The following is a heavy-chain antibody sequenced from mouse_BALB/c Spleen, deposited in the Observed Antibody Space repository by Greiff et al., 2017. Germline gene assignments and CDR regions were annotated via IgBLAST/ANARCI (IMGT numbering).Heavy chain of an antibody. CDR2: INPGSGGT. Sequence: VQLQQSGAELVRPGTSVKVSCKASGYAFTNYLIEWVKQRPGQGLEWIGVINPGSGGTNYNEKFKGKVTLTADKSSSTVYMQISSLTSDDSAVFFCTRAHNSGRSNEYAMDNGGQGTPVTASS. J-gene: IGHJ4*01. D-gene: IGHD1-1*01. V-gene: IGHV1-54*01. CDR1: GYAFTNYL. CDR3: TRAHNSGRSNEYAMDN.